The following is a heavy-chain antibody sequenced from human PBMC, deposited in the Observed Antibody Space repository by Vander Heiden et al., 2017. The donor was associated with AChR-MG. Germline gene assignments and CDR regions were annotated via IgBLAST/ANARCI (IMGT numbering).Heavy chain of an antibody. CDR2: FDPEDGET. V-gene: IGHV1-24*01. Sequence: QVQLVQSGAEVKKPGASVKVSCKVSGYTLTELSMHGVRQAPGKGLEWMGSFDPEDGETIYAQKFQGRVTMTEDTSTDTAYMGLSSLRSEDTAVYYCATVVSGYDYNYYYYYMDVWGKGTTVTVSS. CDR1: GYTLTELS. J-gene: IGHJ6*03. CDR3: ATVVSGYDYNYYYYYMDV. D-gene: IGHD5-12*01.